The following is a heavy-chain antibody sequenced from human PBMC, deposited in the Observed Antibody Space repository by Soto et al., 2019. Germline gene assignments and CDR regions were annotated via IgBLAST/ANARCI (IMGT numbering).Heavy chain of an antibody. Sequence: ASVKVSCKASGYTFTGYYMHWVRQAPGQGLEWMGWINPNSGGTNYAQKFQGRVTMTRDTSISTAYMELSRLRSDDTAVYYCARDLDPRAAGYYYGLDVSGQGTTVTAS. CDR1: GYTFTGYY. V-gene: IGHV1-2*02. J-gene: IGHJ6*02. CDR3: ARDLDPRAAGYYYGLDV. D-gene: IGHD3-3*01. CDR2: INPNSGGT.